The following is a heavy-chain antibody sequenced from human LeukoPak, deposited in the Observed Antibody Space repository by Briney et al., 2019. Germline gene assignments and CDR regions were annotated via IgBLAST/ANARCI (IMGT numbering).Heavy chain of an antibody. CDR2: MNPNSGST. V-gene: IGHV1-8*01. Sequence: GASVKVSCKPSGYTFTSYDINWVRQATGQGLEWMAWMNPNSGSTAYAQKFQGRVTMTKNTSISTAYMELSSLRSEDTAVYYCARGPTGVDSHTMDVWGQGTTVTVSS. CDR3: ARGPTGVDSHTMDV. D-gene: IGHD7-27*01. J-gene: IGHJ6*02. CDR1: GYTFTSYD.